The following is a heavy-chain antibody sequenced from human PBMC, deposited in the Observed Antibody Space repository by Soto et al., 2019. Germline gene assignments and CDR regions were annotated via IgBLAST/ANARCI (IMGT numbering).Heavy chain of an antibody. CDR3: ARLRGSGTSYLFDY. J-gene: IGHJ4*02. CDR1: GGSIRNDDYY. V-gene: IGHV4-31*03. D-gene: IGHD3-10*01. CDR2: IFYSGNA. Sequence: QFQLQESGPGLVKPSQTLSLTCSVSGGSIRNDDYYWTWIRQHPGKGLAWVGYIFYSGNAYYNPSLECRLTISLDTSKNEFSLTLTSVTAADTAVYHCARLRGSGTSYLFDYWGQGTLVTVSS.